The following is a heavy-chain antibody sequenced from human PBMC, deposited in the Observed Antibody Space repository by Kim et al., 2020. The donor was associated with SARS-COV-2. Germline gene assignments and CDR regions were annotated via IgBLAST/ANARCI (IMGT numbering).Heavy chain of an antibody. Sequence: GGSLRLSCAASGFTVSSNYMSWVRQAPGKGLEWVSVIYSGGSTYYADSVKGRFTISRDNSKNTLYLQMNSLRAEDTAVYYCAREGYSSSWYDYWGQGTLVTVSS. CDR2: IYSGGST. CDR1: GFTVSSNY. D-gene: IGHD6-13*01. J-gene: IGHJ4*02. V-gene: IGHV3-53*01. CDR3: AREGYSSSWYDY.